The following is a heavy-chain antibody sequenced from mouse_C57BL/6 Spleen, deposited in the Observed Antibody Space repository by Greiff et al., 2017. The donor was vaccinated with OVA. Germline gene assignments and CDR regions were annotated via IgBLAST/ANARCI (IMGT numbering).Heavy chain of an antibody. V-gene: IGHV5-17*01. D-gene: IGHD1-1*01. CDR1: GFTFSAYG. J-gene: IGHJ2*01. Sequence: EVKLMESGGGLVKPGGSLKLSCAASGFTFSAYGMHWVRQAPDKGLELVSYISSGRSTIYYSDTVKGRFNISRDNAKNNLFLQMTSLRSEDTAMYYCASVYYGSSYSDYWGQGTTLTVSS. CDR3: ASVYYGSSYSDY. CDR2: ISSGRSTI.